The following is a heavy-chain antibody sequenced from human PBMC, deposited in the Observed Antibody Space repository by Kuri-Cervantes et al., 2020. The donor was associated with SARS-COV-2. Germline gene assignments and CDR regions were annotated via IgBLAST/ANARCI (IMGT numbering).Heavy chain of an antibody. CDR3: ARRGAGSSSAAFDI. J-gene: IGHJ3*02. CDR2: IYYSGST. D-gene: IGHD6-6*01. CDR1: GGSISSYY. Sequence: SETLSLTCTVSGGSISSYYWSWIRQPPGKGLEWIGSIYYSGSTYYNPSLKSRVTISVDTSKNQFSLKLSSVTAADTAVYYCARRGAGSSSAAFDIWGQGTMVTVSS. V-gene: IGHV4-59*12.